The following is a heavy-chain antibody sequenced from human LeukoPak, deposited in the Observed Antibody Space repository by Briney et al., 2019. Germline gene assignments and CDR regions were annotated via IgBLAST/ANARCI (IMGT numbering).Heavy chain of an antibody. CDR1: GGTFSSYA. J-gene: IGHJ6*02. V-gene: IGHV1-69*04. CDR3: AAPVVVTARPYYGMDV. D-gene: IGHD2-21*02. CDR2: IIPILGIA. Sequence: SVKVSCKASGGTFSSYAISWVRQAPGQRGEWMGRIIPILGIANYAQKFQGRVTITADKSTSTAYMERSSLRSEDTAVYYCAAPVVVTARPYYGMDVWGQGTTVTVSS.